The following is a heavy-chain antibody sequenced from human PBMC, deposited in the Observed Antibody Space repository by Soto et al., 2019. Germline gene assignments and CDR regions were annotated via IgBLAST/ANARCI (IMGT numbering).Heavy chain of an antibody. CDR1: GYTFTSYY. D-gene: IGHD1-26*01. V-gene: IGHV1-46*01. J-gene: IGHJ3*02. CDR3: ARDVGPDAFDI. Sequence: QVQLVQSGAEVKKPGASVKVSCKASGYTFTSYYMHWVRQAPGQGLEWMGIINPSGGSTSYAQKFQGRVTMARDTSTSTVYMELSSLRSEDTAVYYCARDVGPDAFDIWGQGTMVTVSS. CDR2: INPSGGST.